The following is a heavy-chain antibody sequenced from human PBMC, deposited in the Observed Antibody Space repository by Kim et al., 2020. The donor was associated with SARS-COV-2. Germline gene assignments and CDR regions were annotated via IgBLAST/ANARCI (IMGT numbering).Heavy chain of an antibody. CDR1: GGTFSSYA. D-gene: IGHD1-26*01. J-gene: IGHJ4*02. V-gene: IGHV1-69*13. CDR3: ARDAGWSWDLYCFDY. CDR2: IIPIFGTA. Sequence: SVKVSCKASGGTFSSYAISWVRQAPGQGLEWMGGIIPIFGTANYAQKFQGRVTITADESTSTAYMELSSLRSEDTAVYYCARDAGWSWDLYCFDYWGQGTLVTVSS.